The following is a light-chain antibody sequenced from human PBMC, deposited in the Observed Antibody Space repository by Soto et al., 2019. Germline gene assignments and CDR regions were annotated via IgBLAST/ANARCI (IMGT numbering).Light chain of an antibody. CDR1: QSVSSSY. Sequence: EIVLTQSPGTLSLSPGERATLSCRASQSVSSSYLAWYQQKPGQAPRLLIYGAYSTATGIPDKFSGSGSGTVFTFTISRLETEDFAVYYCQQYGSSPTFGGGTKVEIK. CDR3: QQYGSSPT. CDR2: GAY. J-gene: IGKJ4*01. V-gene: IGKV3-20*01.